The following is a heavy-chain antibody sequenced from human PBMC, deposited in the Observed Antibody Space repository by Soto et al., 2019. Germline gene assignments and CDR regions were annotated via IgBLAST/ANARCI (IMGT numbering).Heavy chain of an antibody. Sequence: SETLSLTCTVSGGSVSSGSYYWSWIRQPPGKGLEWIGYIYYSGSTNYNPSLKSRVTISVDTSKNQYSLKLSSVTAADTAVYYCARDKSYDFWSGYWDYYYYGMDVWGQGTTVTVSS. CDR2: IYYSGST. V-gene: IGHV4-61*01. J-gene: IGHJ6*02. CDR3: ARDKSYDFWSGYWDYYYYGMDV. CDR1: GGSVSSGSYY. D-gene: IGHD3-3*01.